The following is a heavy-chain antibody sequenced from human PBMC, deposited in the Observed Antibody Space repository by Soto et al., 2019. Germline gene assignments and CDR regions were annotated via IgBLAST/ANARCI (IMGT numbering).Heavy chain of an antibody. J-gene: IGHJ4*02. Sequence: QVQLVQSGAEVKKPGSSVKVSCKASGGTFSSYTISWVRQAPGPGLEWMGRIIPILGIANYAQKFQGRVTITADKSTSTAYMELSSLRSEDTAVYYCASGFGDVGNYDILTGYYAGYFDYWGQGTLVTVSS. CDR2: IIPILGIA. D-gene: IGHD3-9*01. CDR3: ASGFGDVGNYDILTGYYAGYFDY. CDR1: GGTFSSYT. V-gene: IGHV1-69*02.